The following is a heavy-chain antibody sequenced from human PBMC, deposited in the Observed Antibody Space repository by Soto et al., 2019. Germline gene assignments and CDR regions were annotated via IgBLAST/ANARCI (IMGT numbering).Heavy chain of an antibody. V-gene: IGHV3-7*03. CDR3: ARVRPGNYRDY. CDR2: IKEDGSEK. J-gene: IGHJ4*02. Sequence: GGSLRLSCAASGFTFTTFWMDWVRQAPGKGLEWVAKIKEDGSEKYYADSVKGRFIISRDNARNSVYLQMNSLGAEETAVYYCARVRPGNYRDYWGQGTLVTVSS. CDR1: GFTFTTFW. D-gene: IGHD3-10*01.